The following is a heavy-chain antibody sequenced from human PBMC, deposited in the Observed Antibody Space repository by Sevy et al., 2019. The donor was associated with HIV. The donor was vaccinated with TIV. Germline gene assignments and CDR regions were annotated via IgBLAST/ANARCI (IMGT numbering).Heavy chain of an antibody. CDR2: ISSSGSPI. J-gene: IGHJ6*02. CDR1: GFTFRSYE. V-gene: IGHV3-48*03. D-gene: IGHD3-22*01. CDR3: ARDLPGDSRMDV. Sequence: GGSLRLSCAASGFTFRSYEMNWVSQAPGKGLEWVSYISSSGSPIYYADSVKGRFTISRDNAKNSLYLQMNSLRVEDTGVYYCARDLPGDSRMDVWGQGTTVTVSS.